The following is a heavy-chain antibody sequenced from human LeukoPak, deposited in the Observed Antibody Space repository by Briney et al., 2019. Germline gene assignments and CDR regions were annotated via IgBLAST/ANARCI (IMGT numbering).Heavy chain of an antibody. D-gene: IGHD1-7*01. J-gene: IGHJ4*02. CDR3: AKEGGEGSSWHYDY. Sequence: PGGSLRLSCAASGFTFSSYGMHWVRQAPGKGLEWVAFIRYDGSNKYYADSVKGRFTISRDNSKNTLYLQMNSLRAEDTAVYYCAKEGGEGSSWHYDYWGQGTLVTVSS. V-gene: IGHV3-30*02. CDR1: GFTFSSYG. CDR2: IRYDGSNK.